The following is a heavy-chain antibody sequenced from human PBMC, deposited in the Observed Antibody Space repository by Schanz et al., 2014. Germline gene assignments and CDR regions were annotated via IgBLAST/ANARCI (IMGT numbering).Heavy chain of an antibody. CDR1: GFTFNDYW. CDR3: AKHRHYADNNGYPGIDY. CDR2: IYTSGST. V-gene: IGHV3-66*04. J-gene: IGHJ4*02. D-gene: IGHD3-16*01. Sequence: EVQLVESGGGFVQPGGSLRLSCAASGFTFNDYWMHWVRQAPGKGLVWVSVIYTSGSTYYADSVRGRFTFSRDNSKNTLYLQMNSLRAEDTAVYYCAKHRHYADNNGYPGIDYWGQGTLVTVS.